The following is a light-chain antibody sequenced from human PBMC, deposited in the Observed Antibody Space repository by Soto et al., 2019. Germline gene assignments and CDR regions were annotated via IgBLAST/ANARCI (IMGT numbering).Light chain of an antibody. Sequence: QSALAQPASVSGSPGQSITISCTGTSSDVGYYDYVSWYQQHPGKAPKLMIYAVSSRPSGVSNRFSGSKSGNTASLTISGLQAEDEADYYCSSYTSRSTLGVFGTGTKVTVL. CDR1: SSDVGYYDY. J-gene: IGLJ1*01. CDR3: SSYTSRSTLGV. CDR2: AVS. V-gene: IGLV2-14*01.